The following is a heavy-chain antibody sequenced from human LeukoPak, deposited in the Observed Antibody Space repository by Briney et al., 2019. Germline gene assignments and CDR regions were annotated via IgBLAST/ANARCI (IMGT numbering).Heavy chain of an antibody. J-gene: IGHJ5*02. V-gene: IGHV3-53*01. CDR1: GFTFSSYS. Sequence: PGGSLRLSCAASGFTFSSYSMNWVRQAPGKGLEWVSVIYSGGSTYYADSVKGRLTISRDSSKNTLYLQMNSLRAEDTAVYYCAREVGYCSGGSCYSEGENWFDPWGQGTLVTVSS. CDR2: IYSGGST. CDR3: AREVGYCSGGSCYSEGENWFDP. D-gene: IGHD2-15*01.